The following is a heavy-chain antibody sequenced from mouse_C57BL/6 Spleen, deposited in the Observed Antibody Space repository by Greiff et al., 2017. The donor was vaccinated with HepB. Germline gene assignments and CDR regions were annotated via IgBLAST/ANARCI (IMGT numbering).Heavy chain of an antibody. Sequence: QVQLQQPGAELVRPGSSVKLSCKASGYTFTSYWMDWVKQRPGQGLEWIGNIYPSDSETHYNQKFKDKATLTVDKSSSTAYMQLSSLTSEDSAVYYCARRGPYYDYDDYWGQGTTLTVSS. CDR1: GYTFTSYW. V-gene: IGHV1-61*01. J-gene: IGHJ2*01. CDR2: IYPSDSET. D-gene: IGHD2-4*01. CDR3: ARRGPYYDYDDY.